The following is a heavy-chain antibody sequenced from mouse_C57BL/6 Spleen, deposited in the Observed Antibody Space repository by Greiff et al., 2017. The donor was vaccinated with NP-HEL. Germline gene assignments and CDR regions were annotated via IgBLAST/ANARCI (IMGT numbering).Heavy chain of an antibody. CDR3: ARLGITTGEDYFDY. J-gene: IGHJ2*01. V-gene: IGHV1-39*01. CDR1: GYSFTDYN. Sequence: VQLKQSGPELVKPGASVKISCKASGYSFTDYNMNWVKQSNGKSLEWIGVINPNYGTTSYNQKFKGKATLTVDQSSSTAYMQLNSLTSEDSAVYYCARLGITTGEDYFDYWGQGTTLTVSS. CDR2: INPNYGTT. D-gene: IGHD1-1*01.